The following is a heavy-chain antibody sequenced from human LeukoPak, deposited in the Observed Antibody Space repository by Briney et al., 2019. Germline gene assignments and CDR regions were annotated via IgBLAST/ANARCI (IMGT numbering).Heavy chain of an antibody. J-gene: IGHJ4*02. V-gene: IGHV3-7*01. CDR3: ARRYFDY. Sequence: SGGSLRLSCVASGFTFSSYWMHWVRQAPGKGLEWVANIKQDGSEKYYVDSVKGRFTISRDNAKNSLYLQMNSLRAEDTAVYYCARRYFDYWGQGTLVTVSS. CDR1: GFTFSSYW. CDR2: IKQDGSEK.